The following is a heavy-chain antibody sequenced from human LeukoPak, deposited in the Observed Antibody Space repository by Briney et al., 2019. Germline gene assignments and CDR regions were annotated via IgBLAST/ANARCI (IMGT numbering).Heavy chain of an antibody. V-gene: IGHV3-23*01. CDR3: AKGSKYQVLLQEYYYYYGMDV. CDR1: GFTFSSYA. J-gene: IGHJ6*02. D-gene: IGHD2-2*01. CDR2: ISGSGGST. Sequence: GASLRLSCAASGFTFSSYAMSWVRQAPGKGLEWVSAISGSGGSTYYADSVKGRFTIARDNSKNTLYLQMNSLRAEDTAVYYCAKGSKYQVLLQEYYYYYGMDVWGQGTTVTASS.